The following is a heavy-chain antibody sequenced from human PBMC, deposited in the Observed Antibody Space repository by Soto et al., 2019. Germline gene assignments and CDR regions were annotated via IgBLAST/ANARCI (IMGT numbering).Heavy chain of an antibody. J-gene: IGHJ4*02. Sequence: PGGSLGLACAASGFPFSSYAMSWVRQAPGKGLGWVSALCGSGGSTYYADSVKGRFTISRDNSKNTLYLQMNSLGAEDTAVYYCAKPRNYYDSSGYHDWGQGTLVTVSS. V-gene: IGHV3-23*01. D-gene: IGHD3-22*01. CDR1: GFPFSSYA. CDR2: LCGSGGST. CDR3: AKPRNYYDSSGYHD.